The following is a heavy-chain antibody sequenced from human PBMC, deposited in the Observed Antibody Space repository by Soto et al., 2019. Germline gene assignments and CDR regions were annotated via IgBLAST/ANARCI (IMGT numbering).Heavy chain of an antibody. V-gene: IGHV1-69*13. CDR3: ATMGKYYYDSSGSLATVDD. D-gene: IGHD3-22*01. J-gene: IGHJ4*02. CDR1: VGTFSRYG. Sequence: SVKVSCKASVGTFSRYGISWVRQAPGQGLEWMGGIIPIFGTANYAQKFQGRVTITADESASTAYMELSSLRSEDTAVYYCATMGKYYYDSSGSLATVDDWGQGTLVTVSS. CDR2: IIPIFGTA.